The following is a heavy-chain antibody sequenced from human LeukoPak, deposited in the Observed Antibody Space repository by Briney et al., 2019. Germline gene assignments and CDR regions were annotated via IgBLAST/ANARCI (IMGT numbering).Heavy chain of an antibody. V-gene: IGHV4-31*03. CDR1: GGSISSGGNY. CDR3: ARNIVGGPSMAPYWFDL. CDR2: ISYSGTT. D-gene: IGHD2/OR15-2a*01. Sequence: SETLSLTCTVSGGSISSGGNYWSWIRQHPGKGLEWIGHISYSGTTNYSPSLESRVGISIDTSENRFSLKLSSVTAADTALYYCARNIVGGPSMAPYWFDLWGQGTLVTVSS. J-gene: IGHJ5*02.